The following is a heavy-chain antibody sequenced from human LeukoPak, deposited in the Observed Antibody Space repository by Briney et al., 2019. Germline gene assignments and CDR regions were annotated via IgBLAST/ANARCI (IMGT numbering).Heavy chain of an antibody. D-gene: IGHD3-16*02. Sequence: GASVTLSRTSAGYSFTFNGISWMRQAPGQGLELMGWISANNGNTNNAQTLQGRVTMTTDTSTSTAYKELRSLRSEDTAVYYCAISSLGRVGELSLTFDYWGQGTTVTVSS. CDR2: ISANNGNT. J-gene: IGHJ4*02. CDR1: GYSFTFNG. V-gene: IGHV1-18*01. CDR3: AISSLGRVGELSLTFDY.